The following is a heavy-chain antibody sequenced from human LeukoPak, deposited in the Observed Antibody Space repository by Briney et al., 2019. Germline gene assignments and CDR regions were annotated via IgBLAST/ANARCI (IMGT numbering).Heavy chain of an antibody. CDR2: INAGNGNT. J-gene: IGHJ4*02. V-gene: IGHV1-3*01. D-gene: IGHD1-1*01. Sequence: ASVKVSCKASGYTFTSYAMHWVRQAPGQRLEWMGWINAGNGNTKYSQKFQGRVTITRDTSASTAYMELSSLRSEDTAVYYCARLLVQLEHAGDYWGQGTLVTVSS. CDR3: ARLLVQLEHAGDY. CDR1: GYTFTSYA.